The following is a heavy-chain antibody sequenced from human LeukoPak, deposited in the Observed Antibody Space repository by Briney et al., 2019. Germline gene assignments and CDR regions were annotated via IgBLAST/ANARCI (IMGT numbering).Heavy chain of an antibody. Sequence: SETLSLTCAVYGGSFSGYYWSWIRQPPGKGLEWIGEINHSGSTNYNPSLKSRVTISVDTSKNQFSLKLSSVTAADTAVYYCARVSVYDSSGYHLDYWGQGTLVTVSS. CDR3: ARVSVYDSSGYHLDY. V-gene: IGHV4-34*01. CDR1: GGSFSGYY. CDR2: INHSGST. D-gene: IGHD3-22*01. J-gene: IGHJ4*02.